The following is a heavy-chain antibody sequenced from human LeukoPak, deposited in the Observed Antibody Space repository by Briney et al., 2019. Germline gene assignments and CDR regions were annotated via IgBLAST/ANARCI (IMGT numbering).Heavy chain of an antibody. J-gene: IGHJ4*02. CDR2: IRVYNGNT. V-gene: IGHV1-18*01. CDR1: GYTFTSYG. D-gene: IGHD6-19*01. CDR3: ARDRSGGWDFDY. Sequence: GASVKVSCKASGYTFTSYGISWVRQAPGQGLGWMGWIRVYNGNTNYAQKLQGRVTMTTDTSTSTAYMELRSLTSDDTAVYYCARDRSGGWDFDYWGQGTLVIVSS.